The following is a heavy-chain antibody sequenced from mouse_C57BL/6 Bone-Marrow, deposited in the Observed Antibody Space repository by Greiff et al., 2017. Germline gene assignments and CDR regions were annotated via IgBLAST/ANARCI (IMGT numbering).Heavy chain of an antibody. D-gene: IGHD1-1*01. CDR2: IWWDDDK. V-gene: IGHV8-8*01. Sequence: QVTLKESGPGILQPSQTLSLTCSFSGFSLSTFGMGVGWIRQPSGKGLEWLAHIWWDDDKYSNPALKSRLTISKATSKNQVFLKIANVDTADTATYYCARMPFTTVKVPFAYWGQGTLVTVSA. CDR3: ARMPFTTVKVPFAY. CDR1: GFSLSTFGMG. J-gene: IGHJ3*01.